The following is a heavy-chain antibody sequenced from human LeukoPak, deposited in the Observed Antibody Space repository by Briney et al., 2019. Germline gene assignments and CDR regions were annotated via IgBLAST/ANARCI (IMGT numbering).Heavy chain of an antibody. V-gene: IGHV4-59*01. CDR3: ARETYYYDSSGYYRAFDY. J-gene: IGHJ4*02. D-gene: IGHD3-22*01. CDR1: GGSISSYY. Sequence: PSEALSLTCTVSGGSISSYYWSWIRQPPGKGLEWIGYIYYSGSTNYNPSLKSRVTISVDTSKNQFSLKLSSVTAADTAVYYCARETYYYDSSGYYRAFDYWGQGTLVTVSS. CDR2: IYYSGST.